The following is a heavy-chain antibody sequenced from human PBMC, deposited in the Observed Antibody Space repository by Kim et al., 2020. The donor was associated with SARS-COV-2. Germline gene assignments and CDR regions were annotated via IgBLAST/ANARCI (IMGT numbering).Heavy chain of an antibody. CDR2: INHSGST. J-gene: IGHJ6*02. V-gene: IGHV4-34*01. CDR1: GGSFSGYY. Sequence: SETLSLTCAVYGGSFSGYYWSWIRQPPEKGLEWIGEINHSGSTNYNPSLKSRVTISVDTSKNQFSLKLSSVTAADTAVYYCARVQSPDDILTGYYSGFLGGMDVWGQGTTVTVSS. CDR3: ARVQSPDDILTGYYSGFLGGMDV. D-gene: IGHD3-9*01.